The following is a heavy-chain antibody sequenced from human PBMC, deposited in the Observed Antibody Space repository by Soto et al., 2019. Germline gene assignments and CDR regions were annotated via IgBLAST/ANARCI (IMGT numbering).Heavy chain of an antibody. J-gene: IGHJ6*03. CDR2: IYYSGST. CDR3: ASVDLGYCSGGSCYYYYYMDV. D-gene: IGHD2-15*01. Sequence: SETLSLTCTVSGGSISSYYWSWIRQPPGKGLEWIGYIYYSGSTNYNPSLKSRVTISVDTSKNQFSLKLSSVTAADTAVYYCASVDLGYCSGGSCYYYYYMDVWGKGTTVTVSS. CDR1: GGSISSYY. V-gene: IGHV4-59*08.